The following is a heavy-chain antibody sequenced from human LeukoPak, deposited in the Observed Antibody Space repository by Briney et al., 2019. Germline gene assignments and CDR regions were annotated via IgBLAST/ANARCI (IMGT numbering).Heavy chain of an antibody. CDR1: GFTFSSHA. Sequence: GGSLRLSCAASGFTFSSHAIHWLRQAPGKGLEWLAVISYDGSNEYYADSVRGRFTISRDNSKSTLYLQMNSLRAEDTAVYYCARDFSSYYDSGSYYGDAYFDYWGQGTLVTVSS. CDR3: ARDFSSYYDSGSYYGDAYFDY. J-gene: IGHJ4*02. CDR2: ISYDGSNE. D-gene: IGHD3-22*01. V-gene: IGHV3-30*04.